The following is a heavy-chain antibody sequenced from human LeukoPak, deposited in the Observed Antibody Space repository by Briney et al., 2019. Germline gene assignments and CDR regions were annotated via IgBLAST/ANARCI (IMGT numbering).Heavy chain of an antibody. CDR2: IKQDGSEK. CDR3: GRLGTSSLGAFDI. CDR1: GFTFSDYW. D-gene: IGHD2-2*01. J-gene: IGHJ3*02. V-gene: IGHV3-7*01. Sequence: GGSLRISCAASGFTFSDYWMSWVRQAPGKGLEWVANIKQDGSEKYYVDSVKGRFTISRDNARNSLYLQMNSLRAEDTAVYYCGRLGTSSLGAFDIWGQGTMVTVSS.